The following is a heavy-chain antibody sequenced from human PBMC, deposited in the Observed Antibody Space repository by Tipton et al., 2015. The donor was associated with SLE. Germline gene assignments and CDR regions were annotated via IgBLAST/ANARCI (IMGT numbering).Heavy chain of an antibody. Sequence: TLSLTCTVSGDSISGTTYSWAWIRQSPGKGLDWIGSVYYTGTTFYNPSLESRVTVSLDTSRNRFSLRLRSVTAADTAMYYCTRTYSSTLNWFDPWGQGTLVTVSS. D-gene: IGHD6-19*01. CDR1: GDSISGTTYS. V-gene: IGHV4-39*02. CDR3: TRTYSSTLNWFDP. J-gene: IGHJ5*02. CDR2: VYYTGTT.